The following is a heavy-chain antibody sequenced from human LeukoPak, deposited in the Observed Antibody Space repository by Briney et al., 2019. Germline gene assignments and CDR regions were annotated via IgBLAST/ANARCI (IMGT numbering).Heavy chain of an antibody. D-gene: IGHD4-17*01. V-gene: IGHV4-34*01. CDR2: INHSGST. Sequence: PSETLSLTCAVYGGSFSGYYWTWIRQPPGKGLEWIGEINHSGSTNYNPSLKSRVAISVDTSKNQFSLKLSSVTAADTAVYYCARGFGYGDYAVVYWGQGTLVTVSS. CDR3: ARGFGYGDYAVVY. J-gene: IGHJ4*02. CDR1: GGSFSGYY.